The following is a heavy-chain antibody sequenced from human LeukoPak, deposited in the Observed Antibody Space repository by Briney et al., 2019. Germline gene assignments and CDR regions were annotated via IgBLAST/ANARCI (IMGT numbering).Heavy chain of an antibody. CDR3: ARNRRGDYYYGMDV. D-gene: IGHD1-14*01. J-gene: IGHJ6*04. V-gene: IGHV4-61*01. CDR1: GGSVSSGSYY. CDR2: IYYSGST. Sequence: SETLSLTCTVSGGSVSSGSYYWSWIRQPPGKGLEWIGYIYYSGSTNYNPSLKSRVTISVDTSKNQFSLKLSSVTAADTAVYYCARNRRGDYYYGMDVWGKGTAVTVSS.